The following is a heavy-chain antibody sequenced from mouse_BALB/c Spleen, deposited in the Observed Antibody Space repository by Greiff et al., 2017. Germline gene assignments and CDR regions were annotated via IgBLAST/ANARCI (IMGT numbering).Heavy chain of an antibody. Sequence: DVKVEESGGGLVKPGGSLKLSCAASGFTFSSYAMSWVRQTPEKRLEWVASISSGGSTYYPDSVKGRFTIPRDNARNILYLQMSSLRSEDTAMYYCARYYYGSSFWYFDVWGAGTTVTVSS. CDR2: ISSGGST. CDR1: GFTFSSYA. V-gene: IGHV5-6-5*01. CDR3: ARYYYGSSFWYFDV. J-gene: IGHJ1*01. D-gene: IGHD1-1*01.